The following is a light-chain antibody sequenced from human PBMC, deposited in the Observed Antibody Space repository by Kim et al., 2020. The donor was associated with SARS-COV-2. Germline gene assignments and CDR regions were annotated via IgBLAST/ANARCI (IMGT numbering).Light chain of an antibody. CDR1: SGSIASNY. V-gene: IGLV6-57*03. CDR3: QSYDSSNWV. CDR2: EDN. J-gene: IGLJ3*02. Sequence: GKTVTISCTRSSGSIASNYAQWYQQRPGSAPTTVIYEDNQRPSGVPDRFSGSIDSSSNSASLTISGLKTEDEADYYCQSYDSSNWVFGGGTQLTVL.